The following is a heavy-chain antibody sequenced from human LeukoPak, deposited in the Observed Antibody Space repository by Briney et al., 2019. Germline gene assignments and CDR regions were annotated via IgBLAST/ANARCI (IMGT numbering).Heavy chain of an antibody. D-gene: IGHD4/OR15-4a*01. J-gene: IGHJ4*02. Sequence: GGSLRLSCAASGFPFSGSGMHWVRPASGQGLEWDGRIRSKANNYGTAYAASVKGRFTISRDDSKNTAYLQMNSLKTEDTAVYYCSRQPPDYGGSDHWGQGTLVTVSS. CDR1: GFPFSGSG. CDR2: IRSKANNYGT. V-gene: IGHV3-73*01. CDR3: SRQPPDYGGSDH.